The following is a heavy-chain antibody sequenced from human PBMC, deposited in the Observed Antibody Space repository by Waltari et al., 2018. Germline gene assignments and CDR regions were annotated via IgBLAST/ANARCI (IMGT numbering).Heavy chain of an antibody. V-gene: IGHV3-74*01. D-gene: IGHD2-2*01. CDR1: GFTFSSHW. CDR2: INGDGGST. CDR3: TRTRYCSTTSCQVDWFDP. Sequence: EVQLVESGGGFVQPGGSLRLSCAASGFTFSSHWMNWDRQAPGKGLGWSSRINGDGGSTSYADSVKGRFTIPRNNAKSTFYLQMNSPRAEDTAVYYCTRTRYCSTTSCQVDWFDPWGQGTLVTVSS. J-gene: IGHJ5*02.